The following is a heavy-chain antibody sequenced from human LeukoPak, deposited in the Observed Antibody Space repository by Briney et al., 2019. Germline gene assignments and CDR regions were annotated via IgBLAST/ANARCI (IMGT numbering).Heavy chain of an antibody. J-gene: IGHJ6*02. CDR2: ISYDGSNK. D-gene: IGHD4-17*01. V-gene: IGHV3-30-3*01. CDR1: GFTFSSYA. Sequence: GGSLRLSCAASGFTFSSYAMHWVRQAPGKGLEWVAVISYDGSNKYYADSVKGRFTISRDNSKNTLYLQMNSLRAEDTAVYYCARALRPSTVTNPPHYYYGMDVWGQGTTVTVSS. CDR3: ARALRPSTVTNPPHYYYGMDV.